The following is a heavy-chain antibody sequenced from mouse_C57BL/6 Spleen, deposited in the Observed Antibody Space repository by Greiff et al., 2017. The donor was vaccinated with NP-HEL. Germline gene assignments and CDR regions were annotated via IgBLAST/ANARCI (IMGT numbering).Heavy chain of an antibody. CDR2: IDPSDSYT. Sequence: QVQLQQPGAELVMPGASVKLSCKASGYTFTSYWMHWVKQRPGQGLEWIGEIDPSDSYTNYNQKFKGKSTLTVDKSSSTAYMQLSSLASEDSAVYYCARSRAVARAGYFDVWGTGTTVTVSS. CDR1: GYTFTSYW. D-gene: IGHD3-1*01. V-gene: IGHV1-69*01. CDR3: ARSRAVARAGYFDV. J-gene: IGHJ1*03.